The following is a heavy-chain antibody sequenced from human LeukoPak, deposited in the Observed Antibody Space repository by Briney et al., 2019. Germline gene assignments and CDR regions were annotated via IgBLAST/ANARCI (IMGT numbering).Heavy chain of an antibody. Sequence: KNGDPLHFSGKGSGYSFTNDCIAWVRQMPGRVLDWIGIIYPGNSNIRYDPSVQGQVTISADKSISTAYLQWSSLRAADTAMYYCAKVRGVWESTLYFDYWAQGTLVTVSS. J-gene: IGHJ4*02. D-gene: IGHD2-8*02. CDR1: GYSFTNDC. CDR2: IYPGNSNI. V-gene: IGHV5-51*01. CDR3: AKVRGVWESTLYFDY.